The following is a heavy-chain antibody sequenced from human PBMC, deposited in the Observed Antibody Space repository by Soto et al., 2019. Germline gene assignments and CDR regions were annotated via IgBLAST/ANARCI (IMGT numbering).Heavy chain of an antibody. V-gene: IGHV1-18*01. CDR1: GYIFVNYG. Sequence: QVQLVQSGDEVRKPGSSVKVSCKASGYIFVNYGIAWVRQAPGQGLEWMGWISPYSGNTHYASKVQGRLTMTTDTSTCTAYMVLGSPTPDDTAVYYSAMLATSATPPPQDVWGQGHTFTASS. D-gene: IGHD2-2*02. CDR2: ISPYSGNT. CDR3: AMLATSATPPPQDV. J-gene: IGHJ6*02.